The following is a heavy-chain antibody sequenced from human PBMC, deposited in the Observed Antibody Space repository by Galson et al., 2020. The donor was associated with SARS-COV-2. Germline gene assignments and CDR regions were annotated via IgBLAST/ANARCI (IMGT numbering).Heavy chain of an antibody. CDR2: MSSSGGYV. CDR3: TRTLEYRDHSSCSYYYFSMET. J-gene: IGHJ6*03. CDR1: GFTFNTYT. Sequence: GGSLRLSCAASGFTFNTYTMNWVRQAPGKGLEWVASMSSSGGYVYYAGSVRGRYSISRDNAESSLYLQMSSLTVEDTAVYYCTRTLEYRDHSSCSYYYFSMETGGKGTTVTVSS. V-gene: IGHV3-21*01. D-gene: IGHD6-13*01.